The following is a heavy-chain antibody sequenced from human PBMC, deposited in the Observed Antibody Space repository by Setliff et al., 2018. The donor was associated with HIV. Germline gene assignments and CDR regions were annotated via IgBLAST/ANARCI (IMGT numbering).Heavy chain of an antibody. CDR2: IGSSNHGI. Sequence: GGSLRLSCAASGFNFKTYGMTWVRQAPGKGLDWVAHIGSSNHGIHYTASVQGRFTVSRDNANNLLFLQMNNLRDEDTAVYYCARDGHLYGQPFDYWGQGALVTVSS. CDR3: ARDGHLYGQPFDY. CDR1: GFNFKTYG. D-gene: IGHD3-10*01. J-gene: IGHJ4*02. V-gene: IGHV3-48*02.